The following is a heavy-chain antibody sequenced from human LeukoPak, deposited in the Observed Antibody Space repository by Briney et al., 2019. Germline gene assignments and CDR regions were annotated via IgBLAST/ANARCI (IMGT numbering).Heavy chain of an antibody. J-gene: IGHJ4*02. CDR2: ISSSSSTI. D-gene: IGHD3-22*01. CDR1: GFTFSSYS. CDR3: ARDYDSSGYYYPGGDY. Sequence: GGSLRLSCAASGFTFSSYSMNWVRQAPGKGLEWASYISSSSSTIYYADSVKGRFTISRDNAKNSLYLQMNSLRAEDTAVYYCARDYDSSGYYYPGGDYWGQGTLVTVSS. V-gene: IGHV3-48*04.